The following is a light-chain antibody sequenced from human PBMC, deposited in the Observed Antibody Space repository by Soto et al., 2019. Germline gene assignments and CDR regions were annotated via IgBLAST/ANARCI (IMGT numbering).Light chain of an antibody. V-gene: IGLV1-44*01. CDR1: SSNIGTNT. J-gene: IGLJ2*01. CDR3: AAWGGSLNAGL. Sequence: QAVVTQPPSASGTPGQRVTIFCSGSSSNIGTNTVNWYQQLPGSAPQLLLYRTNQQPSGVPGRFSGFKSGTSASLANSGPQSEDDGEYFCAAWGGSLNAGLFGGGTQLTVL. CDR2: RTN.